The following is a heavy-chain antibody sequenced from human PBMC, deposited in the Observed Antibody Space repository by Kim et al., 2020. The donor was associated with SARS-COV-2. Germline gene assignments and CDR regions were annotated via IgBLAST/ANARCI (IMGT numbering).Heavy chain of an antibody. V-gene: IGHV4-34*01. CDR1: GGSFSGYY. Sequence: SETLSLTCAVYGGSFSGYYWSWIRQPPGKGLEWIGEINHSGSTNYNPSLKSRVTISVDTSKNQFSLKLSSVTAADTAVYYCARGNSGYLFDYWGQGTLVTVSS. J-gene: IGHJ4*02. CDR2: INHSGST. D-gene: IGHD5-12*01. CDR3: ARGNSGYLFDY.